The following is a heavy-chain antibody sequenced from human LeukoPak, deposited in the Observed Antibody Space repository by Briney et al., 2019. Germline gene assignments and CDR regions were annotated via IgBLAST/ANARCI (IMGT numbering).Heavy chain of an antibody. CDR3: AREVAAAGRLSY. CDR2: INPNSGGT. CDR1: GYTFSSYD. J-gene: IGHJ4*02. V-gene: IGHV1-2*02. D-gene: IGHD6-13*01. Sequence: ASVKVSCKASGYTFSSYDINWVRQAAGQGLEWMGWINPNSGGTNYAQKFQGRVTMTRDTSISTAYMELSRLRSDDTAVYYCAREVAAAGRLSYWGQGTLVTVSS.